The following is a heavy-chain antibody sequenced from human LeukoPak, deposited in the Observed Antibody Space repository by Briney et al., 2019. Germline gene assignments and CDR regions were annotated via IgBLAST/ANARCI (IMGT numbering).Heavy chain of an antibody. CDR3: ARDMVDYYGSGSYRFDY. Sequence: GGSLRLSCAASGFTFSSYGMHWVRHAPGKGLEWVAVISYDGSNKYYADSVKGRFTISRENSKITLYLQMNSLRAEDTAVYYCARDMVDYYGSGSYRFDYWGQGTLVTVSS. V-gene: IGHV3-30*03. CDR2: ISYDGSNK. D-gene: IGHD3-10*01. J-gene: IGHJ4*02. CDR1: GFTFSSYG.